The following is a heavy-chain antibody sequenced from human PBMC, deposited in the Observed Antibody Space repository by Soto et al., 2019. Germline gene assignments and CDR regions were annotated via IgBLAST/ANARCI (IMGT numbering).Heavy chain of an antibody. Sequence: GGSLRLSCAASGFTFDDYAMHWVRQAPGKGLEWVSGISWNSGSIGYADSVKGRFTISRDNAKNSLYLQMNSLRAEDTALYYCAKDKAQRYCSGGSCPRGSYYYYGMDVWGQGTTVTVYS. J-gene: IGHJ6*02. CDR1: GFTFDDYA. V-gene: IGHV3-9*01. CDR3: AKDKAQRYCSGGSCPRGSYYYYGMDV. D-gene: IGHD2-15*01. CDR2: ISWNSGSI.